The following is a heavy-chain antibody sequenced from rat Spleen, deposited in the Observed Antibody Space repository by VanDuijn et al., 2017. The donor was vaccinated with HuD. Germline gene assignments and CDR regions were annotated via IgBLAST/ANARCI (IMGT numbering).Heavy chain of an antibody. J-gene: IGHJ2*01. CDR1: GFTFSNYG. D-gene: IGHD4-3*01. Sequence: EVQLVESDGGLVQPGRSLKLSCAASGFTFSNYGMAWVRQAPTKGLEWVATITYDGSGTYYRDSVKGRFTISRNNAKNTLYLQMDSLRSEDTATYYCARARGRFDYWGQGVMVTVSS. CDR3: ARARGRFDY. CDR2: ITYDGSGT. V-gene: IGHV5-29*01.